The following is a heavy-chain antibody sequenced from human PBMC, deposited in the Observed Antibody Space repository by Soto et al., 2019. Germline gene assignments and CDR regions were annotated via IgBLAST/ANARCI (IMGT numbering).Heavy chain of an antibody. Sequence: QVQLQESGPGLVKPSQTLSLTCTVSGGSISSGDYYWNWIRQPPGKGLEWIGNIYYSGNTDCNPSLKSRATISVDTSKNQFSLNLSSVTAADSAVYYCAGQPTAGSFYDLGSYYYYYGMDVWGQGTTVTVSS. J-gene: IGHJ6*02. CDR1: GGSISSGDYY. CDR3: AGQPTAGSFYDLGSYYYYYGMDV. V-gene: IGHV4-30-4*01. CDR2: IYYSGNT. D-gene: IGHD3-16*01.